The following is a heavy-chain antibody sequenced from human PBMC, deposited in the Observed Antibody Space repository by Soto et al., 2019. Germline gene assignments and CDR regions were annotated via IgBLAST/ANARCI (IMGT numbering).Heavy chain of an antibody. D-gene: IGHD1-1*01. V-gene: IGHV1-69*19. Sequence: QVQLVQSGAEMKKPGSSVKVSCQSSGGTFNTYAMNWERQAPGQGPEWMGDISPMFGAANYEPKFQGRVTIAADESKGTAYLQLSSLTSEDTAQYFCAREVQVDDPVFVYWGQGTLVTVSS. CDR3: AREVQVDDPVFVY. CDR2: ISPMFGAA. J-gene: IGHJ4*02. CDR1: GGTFNTYA.